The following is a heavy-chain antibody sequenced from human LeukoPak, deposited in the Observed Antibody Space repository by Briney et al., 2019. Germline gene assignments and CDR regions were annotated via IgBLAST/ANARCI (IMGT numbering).Heavy chain of an antibody. Sequence: GGSLRLSCAASGFTFRTYGMHWVRQAPGKGLEWVAVISYDGSKKYYADSVKGRFTVSRDNSKNTLYLQMNSLRAEDTAVYYCAKDRSEYIWFFDLWGRGTLVTVSS. CDR2: ISYDGSKK. D-gene: IGHD1-1*01. CDR3: AKDRSEYIWFFDL. CDR1: GFTFRTYG. J-gene: IGHJ2*01. V-gene: IGHV3-30*18.